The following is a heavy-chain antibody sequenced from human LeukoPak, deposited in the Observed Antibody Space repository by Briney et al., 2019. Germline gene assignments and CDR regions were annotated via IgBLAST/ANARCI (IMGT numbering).Heavy chain of an antibody. CDR3: ARRDYSSGWSFDK. J-gene: IGHJ4*02. V-gene: IGHV4-4*07. CDR2: IHTSGST. Sequence: SETLSLTCTVSGGSISNYHWAWIRQPAGKGLEWIGQIHTSGSTNYNPPLKSRVTMSIDTPENQVSLTMRSVTAADMAVYYCARRDYSSGWSFDKWGQGTLVTVSS. CDR1: GGSISNYH. D-gene: IGHD6-19*01.